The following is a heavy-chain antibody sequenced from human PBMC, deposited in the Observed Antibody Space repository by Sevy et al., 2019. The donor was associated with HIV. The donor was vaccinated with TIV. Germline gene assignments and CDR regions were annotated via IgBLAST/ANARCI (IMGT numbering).Heavy chain of an antibody. V-gene: IGHV3-30-3*01. Sequence: GGSLRLSCAASGFTFSSYAMHWVRQAPGKGLEWVAVISYDGSNKYYADSVKGGFTISRDNSKNTLYLQMNSLRAEDTAVYYCAREGPYYGSGSYYNSAYYGMDVWGQGTTVTVSS. CDR3: AREGPYYGSGSYYNSAYYGMDV. CDR1: GFTFSSYA. J-gene: IGHJ6*02. D-gene: IGHD3-10*01. CDR2: ISYDGSNK.